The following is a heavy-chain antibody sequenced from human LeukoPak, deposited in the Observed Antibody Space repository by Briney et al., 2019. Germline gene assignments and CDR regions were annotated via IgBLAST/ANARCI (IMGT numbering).Heavy chain of an antibody. Sequence: MPSQTLSLTCTISGGSISSGGYYWSWIRQPPGKGLEWIGYIYHSGSTYYNPSLKSRVTISVDRSKNQFSLKLSSVTAADTAVYYCARGCGSSSFYYYYYYMDVWGKGTTVTVSS. CDR3: ARGCGSSSFYYYYYYMDV. J-gene: IGHJ6*03. CDR2: IYHSGST. D-gene: IGHD6-6*01. CDR1: GGSISSGGYY. V-gene: IGHV4-30-2*01.